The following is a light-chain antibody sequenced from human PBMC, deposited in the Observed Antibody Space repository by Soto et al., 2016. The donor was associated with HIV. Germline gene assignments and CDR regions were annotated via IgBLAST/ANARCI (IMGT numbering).Light chain of an antibody. CDR3: QVWDASTDPVV. Sequence: SYVLTQPPSLSVAPRKTARITCGGNNVGSKSVQWYQQKPGQAPVLVVYDDSDRPSGIPERFSGSNSGNTATLSISRVEAGDEADYYCQVWDASTDPVVFGGGTKLTVL. V-gene: IGLV3-21*03. CDR1: NVGSKS. CDR2: DDS. J-gene: IGLJ2*01.